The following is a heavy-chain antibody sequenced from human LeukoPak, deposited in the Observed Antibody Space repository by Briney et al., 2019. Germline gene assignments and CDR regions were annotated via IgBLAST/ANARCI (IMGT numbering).Heavy chain of an antibody. V-gene: IGHV1-69*13. CDR1: GGTFSSYA. CDR2: IIPIFGTA. CDR3: ARDQGYYYGSGSPLGAFDI. D-gene: IGHD3-10*01. Sequence: SVKVSCKASGGTFSSYAISWVRQAPGQGLEWMGGIIPIFGTANYAQKFQGRVTITADESTSTAYMELSSLRSEDTAVYYCARDQGYYYGSGSPLGAFDIWGQGTMVTVSS. J-gene: IGHJ3*02.